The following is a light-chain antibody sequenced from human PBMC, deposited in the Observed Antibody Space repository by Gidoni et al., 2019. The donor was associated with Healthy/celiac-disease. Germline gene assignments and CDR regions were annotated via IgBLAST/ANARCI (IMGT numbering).Light chain of an antibody. CDR1: QSVSSSY. V-gene: IGKV3-20*01. CDR2: GAS. Sequence: EIVLTQSPGTLSLSPGERATLSCRASQSVSSSYLAWYQQKPGQAPRLLIYGASSRATGIPDRFSGSGSGTDFTLTISRLEPEDFAVYYCQQYGSPLRTFXXXTKLEIK. CDR3: QQYGSPLRT. J-gene: IGKJ2*01.